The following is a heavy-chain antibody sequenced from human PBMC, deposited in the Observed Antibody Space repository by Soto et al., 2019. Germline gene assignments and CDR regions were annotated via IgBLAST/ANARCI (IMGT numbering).Heavy chain of an antibody. D-gene: IGHD6-19*01. CDR3: ASSGSDYYYYGMDV. CDR2: IWYDGSNK. V-gene: IGHV3-33*01. Sequence: PGGSLRLSCAASGFTFSSYGMHWVRQAPGKGLEWVAVIWYDGSNKYYADSVKGRFTIPRDNSKNTLYLQMNSLRAEDTAVYYCASSGSDYYYYGMDVWGQGTTVTVSS. CDR1: GFTFSSYG. J-gene: IGHJ6*02.